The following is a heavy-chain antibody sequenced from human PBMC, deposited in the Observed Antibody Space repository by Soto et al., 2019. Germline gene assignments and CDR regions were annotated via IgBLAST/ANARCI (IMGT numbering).Heavy chain of an antibody. CDR3: AKEAILWLGGGRLDP. Sequence: EMQLLESGGGLIQPGGSLRLSCAASGFTFNSYAMSWVRQAPGKGLEGVSSISGNGVATYYADSVKGRLTISRDDYKNTVYLQMDSLRAEDTAIYYCAKEAILWLGGGRLDPWGQGTLVSVSS. CDR2: ISGNGVAT. CDR1: GFTFNSYA. V-gene: IGHV3-23*01. D-gene: IGHD3-10*01. J-gene: IGHJ5*02.